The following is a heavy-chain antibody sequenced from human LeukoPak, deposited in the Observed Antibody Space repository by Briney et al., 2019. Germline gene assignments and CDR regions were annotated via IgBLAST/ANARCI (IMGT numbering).Heavy chain of an antibody. D-gene: IGHD4-17*01. CDR3: ARDREPYGDYGAFDI. CDR2: IIPIFGTA. CDR1: GGTFISYA. V-gene: IGHV1-69*13. Sequence: ASVKVSCKASGGTFISYAISWVRQAPGQGLEWMGGIIPIFGTANYAQKFQGRVTITADESTSTAYMELSSLRSEDTAVYYCARDREPYGDYGAFDIWGQGTMVTVSS. J-gene: IGHJ3*02.